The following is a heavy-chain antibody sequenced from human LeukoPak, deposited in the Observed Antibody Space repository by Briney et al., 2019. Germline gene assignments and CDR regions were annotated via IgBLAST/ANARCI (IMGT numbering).Heavy chain of an antibody. Sequence: PAETLSLTCAVYGGSFGGYYWSWIRQPPGKGLEWIGEINHSGSTNDNPSLKSRVTISVDTSKNQFSLKLSSVTAADTAVYYCARAYYYDSSGYYDHDAFDIWGQGTMVTVSS. CDR1: GGSFGGYY. CDR3: ARAYYYDSSGYYDHDAFDI. D-gene: IGHD3-22*01. V-gene: IGHV4-34*01. CDR2: INHSGST. J-gene: IGHJ3*02.